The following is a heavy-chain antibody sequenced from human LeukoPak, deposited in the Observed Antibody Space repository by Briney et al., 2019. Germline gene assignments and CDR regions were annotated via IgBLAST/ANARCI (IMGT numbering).Heavy chain of an antibody. D-gene: IGHD1-14*01. CDR1: GFTFSSYA. CDR2: ISSNGDST. J-gene: IGHJ4*02. V-gene: IGHV3-64*01. Sequence: GGSLRLSCAASGFTFSSYAMHWVRQAPGKGLEYVSAISSNGDSTYYANSVKGRFTISRDNSKNTLYLQMGSLRAEDMAVYYCARGSLNPYYDYWGQGTLVTVSS. CDR3: ARGSLNPYYDY.